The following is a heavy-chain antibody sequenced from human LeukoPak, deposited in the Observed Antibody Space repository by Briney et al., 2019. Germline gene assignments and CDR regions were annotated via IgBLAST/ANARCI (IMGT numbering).Heavy chain of an antibody. Sequence: PSETLSLTCTVSGGSISSYHWRWIRQPAGKGLEWVGLIYTSGNTKYNSSLKSRVSMSVDTSKNQFSLKLRSVTAADTAVYFCASLGSGRFFDLWGRGTLVTVSS. D-gene: IGHD3-16*01. V-gene: IGHV4-4*07. J-gene: IGHJ2*01. CDR2: IYTSGNT. CDR3: ASLGSGRFFDL. CDR1: GGSISSYH.